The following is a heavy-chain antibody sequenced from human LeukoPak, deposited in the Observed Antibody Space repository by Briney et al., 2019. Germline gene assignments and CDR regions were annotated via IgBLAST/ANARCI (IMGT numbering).Heavy chain of an antibody. J-gene: IGHJ4*02. CDR1: GFSFSSYW. V-gene: IGHV3-7*01. D-gene: IGHD1-26*01. Sequence: GGSLRLSCAASGFSFSSYWMSWVRQAPGKGLEWVANIKQDGSEKYYVASVKGRFTISRDKAKNSLYLQMNSLRAEDTAVYYCASGGATSFDYWGQGTLVTVSS. CDR3: ASGGATSFDY. CDR2: IKQDGSEK.